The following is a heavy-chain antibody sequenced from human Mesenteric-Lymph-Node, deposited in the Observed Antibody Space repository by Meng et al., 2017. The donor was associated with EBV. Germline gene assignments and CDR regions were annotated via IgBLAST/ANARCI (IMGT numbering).Heavy chain of an antibody. CDR3: ARRPWSLYYYFDY. V-gene: IGHV4-39*07. D-gene: IGHD1-26*01. J-gene: IGHJ4*02. Sequence: QLQLRDSGPGLVKPSETLSLTCTVSGGSISSSSYYWGWIRQPPGKGLEWIGDFYYSENTYYNPSLKSRVTISVDTSKNQFSLKLSSVTAADTAVYYCARRPWSLYYYFDYWGPGTLVTVSS. CDR2: FYYSENT. CDR1: GGSISSSSYY.